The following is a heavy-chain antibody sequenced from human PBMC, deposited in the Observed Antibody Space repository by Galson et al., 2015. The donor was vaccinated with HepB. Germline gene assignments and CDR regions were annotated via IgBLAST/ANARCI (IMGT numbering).Heavy chain of an antibody. CDR3: ARVPATNPVFYYYGMDV. V-gene: IGHV3-74*01. CDR2: INSDGSST. J-gene: IGHJ6*02. D-gene: IGHD5-12*01. CDR1: GFTFSSYW. Sequence: SLRLSCAASGFTFSSYWMHWVRQAPGKGLVWVSRINSDGSSTSYADSVKGRFTISRDNAKNTLYLQMNSLRAEDTAVYYCARVPATNPVFYYYGMDVWGQGTTVTVSS.